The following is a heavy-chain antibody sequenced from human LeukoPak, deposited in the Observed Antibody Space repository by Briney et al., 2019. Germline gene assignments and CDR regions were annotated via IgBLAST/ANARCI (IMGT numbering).Heavy chain of an antibody. CDR3: ARSKWLRFLGAFDI. CDR1: GGSISSYY. D-gene: IGHD6-19*01. J-gene: IGHJ3*02. V-gene: IGHV4-4*07. CDR2: IYTSGST. Sequence: SETLSLTCTVSGGSISSYYWSWIRQPAGKGLEWIGRIYTSGSTNYNPSLKSRVTMSVDTSKNQFSLKLSSVTAADTAVYYCARSKWLRFLGAFDIWGQGTMVTVSS.